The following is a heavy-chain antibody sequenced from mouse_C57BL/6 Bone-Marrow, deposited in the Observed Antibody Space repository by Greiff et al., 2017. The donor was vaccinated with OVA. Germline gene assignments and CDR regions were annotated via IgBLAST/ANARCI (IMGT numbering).Heavy chain of an antibody. D-gene: IGHD1-1*01. J-gene: IGHJ1*03. CDR3: EGMIAITTVVATTDWYFDV. V-gene: IGHV14-2*01. CDR2: IDPEDGET. CDR1: GFNIKDYY. Sequence: VQLQQSGAELVKPGASVKLSCTASGFNIKDYYMHWVKQRTEQGLEWIGRIDPEDGETKYAPKFQGKATITADTSSNTAYLQLSSLTSEDTAVYYCEGMIAITTVVATTDWYFDVWGTGTTVTVSS.